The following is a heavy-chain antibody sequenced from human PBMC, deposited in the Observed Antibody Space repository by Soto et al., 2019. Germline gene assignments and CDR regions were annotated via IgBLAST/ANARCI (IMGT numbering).Heavy chain of an antibody. CDR2: IYKSATT. CDR3: ARGRYCLTGRCFPNWFDS. CDR1: GDSISTVDYF. Sequence: SETLSLTCSVSGDSISTVDYFWAWIRQPPGQALEYIGYIYKSATTYYNPSFESRVAISLDTSKSQFSLNVTSVTAADTVVYFCARGRYCLTGRCFPNWFDSWGQGTLVTVSS. V-gene: IGHV4-30-4*01. J-gene: IGHJ5*01. D-gene: IGHD2-15*01.